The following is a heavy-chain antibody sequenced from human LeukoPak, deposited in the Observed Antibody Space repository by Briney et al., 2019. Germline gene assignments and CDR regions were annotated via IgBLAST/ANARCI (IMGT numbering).Heavy chain of an antibody. CDR3: ATDILTGYNWFDP. Sequence: ASVKVSCKVSGYTLTELSMHWVRQAPGKGLEWMGGLDPEDGETIYAQKFQGRVTMTEDTSTDTAYMELSSLRSEDTAVYYCATDILTGYNWFDPWGQGTLVTVSS. V-gene: IGHV1-24*01. CDR2: LDPEDGET. CDR1: GYTLTELS. D-gene: IGHD3-9*01. J-gene: IGHJ5*02.